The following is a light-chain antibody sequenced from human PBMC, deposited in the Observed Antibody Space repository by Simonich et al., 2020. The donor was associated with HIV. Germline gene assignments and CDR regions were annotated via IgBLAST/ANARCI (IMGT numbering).Light chain of an antibody. V-gene: IGKV3-15*01. Sequence: EIVMTQSPATLSVSPGERATLSCRASQSVNSNVAWYQQKPGQAPRLLIYAVSTRATDIPARFSGSGSGTEFTLTISSIQSEDFALYYCQHYNNWLFTFGPGTKVDVK. CDR2: AVS. CDR1: QSVNSN. CDR3: QHYNNWLFT. J-gene: IGKJ3*01.